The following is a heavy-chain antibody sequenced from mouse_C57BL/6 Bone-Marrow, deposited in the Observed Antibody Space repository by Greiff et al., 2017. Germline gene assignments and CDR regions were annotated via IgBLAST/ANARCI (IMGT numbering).Heavy chain of an antibody. Sequence: VQLQQSGPELVMPGASVKLSCKASGYTFTSYWMHWVKQRPGQGLEWIGEIDPSDSYTNYNQKFKGKSTLTVDKSSSTAYMQLSSLTSEDSAVYYCARGYYGFAYWGQGTLVTVSA. D-gene: IGHD1-1*01. J-gene: IGHJ3*01. CDR2: IDPSDSYT. V-gene: IGHV1-69*01. CDR3: ARGYYGFAY. CDR1: GYTFTSYW.